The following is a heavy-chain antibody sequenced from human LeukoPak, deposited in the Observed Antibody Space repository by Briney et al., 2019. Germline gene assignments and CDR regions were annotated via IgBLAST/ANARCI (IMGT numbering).Heavy chain of an antibody. CDR3: AQRQGPNSGSYDYFDP. Sequence: SETLSLTCTVSGGSLISYYWSWIRQPPGQGLEWIAYIHSSGYTNYNPSLRSRVTISVDTSKSHFSLTVTSVTAADTAVYYCAQRQGPNSGSYDYFDPWGQGTLVTVSS. CDR1: GGSLISYY. J-gene: IGHJ5*02. V-gene: IGHV4-4*09. D-gene: IGHD1-26*01. CDR2: IHSSGYT.